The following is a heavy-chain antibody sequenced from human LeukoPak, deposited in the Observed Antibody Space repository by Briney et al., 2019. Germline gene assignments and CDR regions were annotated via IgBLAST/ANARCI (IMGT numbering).Heavy chain of an antibody. CDR3: ARDHGGYYFDY. CDR1: GGSIASYY. Sequence: SETLSLTCTVSGGSIASYYWSWFRQPPGKRLEWIGHIYYSGSTDYNPSLKSRVSISVDTSKNQFSLRLNSVTAADTAVYYCARDHGGYYFDYWGQGTLVTVSS. J-gene: IGHJ4*02. V-gene: IGHV4-59*01. D-gene: IGHD3-16*01. CDR2: IYYSGST.